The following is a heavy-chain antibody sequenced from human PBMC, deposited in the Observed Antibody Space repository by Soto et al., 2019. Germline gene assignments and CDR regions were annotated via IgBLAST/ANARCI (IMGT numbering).Heavy chain of an antibody. CDR3: ARDDTFSTRYSSSGFDP. CDR1: GFTFSSYG. CDR2: IWYDGSNK. D-gene: IGHD6-6*01. V-gene: IGHV3-33*01. Sequence: LRLSCAASGFTFSSYGMHWVRQAPGKGLEWVAVIWYDGSNKYYADSVKGRFTISRDNSKNTLYLQMNSLRAEDTAVYYCARDDTFSTRYSSSGFDPWGQGTLVTVSS. J-gene: IGHJ5*02.